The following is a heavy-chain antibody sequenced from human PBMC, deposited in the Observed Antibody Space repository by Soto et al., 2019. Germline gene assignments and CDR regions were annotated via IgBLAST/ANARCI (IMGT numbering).Heavy chain of an antibody. J-gene: IGHJ4*02. CDR1: GGSISSSNW. CDR3: ARVDYYFASGTFGY. CDR2: ISHSGDT. D-gene: IGHD3-10*01. V-gene: IGHV4-4*02. Sequence: QVQLQESGPGLVKPSGTLSLTCAVSGGSISSSNWWSWVRQSPGMGLEWIGEISHSGDTNYNPSLRSRGTISVDKSKNLLSLNLTSVTAADTAVYYCARVDYYFASGTFGYWGQGTLVTVSS.